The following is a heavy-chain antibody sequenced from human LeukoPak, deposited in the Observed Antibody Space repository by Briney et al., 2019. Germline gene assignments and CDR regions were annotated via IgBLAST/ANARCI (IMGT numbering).Heavy chain of an antibody. CDR3: ARGYAYNWFDP. CDR2: IIPILGIA. J-gene: IGHJ5*02. V-gene: IGHV1-69*04. CDR1: GGTFSSYA. Sequence: ASVKVSCKASGGTFSSYAISWVRQAPGQGLEWMGRIIPILGIANYAQKFLGRVTITADKSTSTAYMELSSLRSEDTAVYYCARGYAYNWFDPWGQGTLVTVSS. D-gene: IGHD2-2*01.